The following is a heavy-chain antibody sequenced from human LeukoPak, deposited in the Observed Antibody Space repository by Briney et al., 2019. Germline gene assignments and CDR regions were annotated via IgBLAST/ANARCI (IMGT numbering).Heavy chain of an antibody. D-gene: IGHD1-1*01. CDR1: GFTFNDYL. Sequence: GGSLRLSCAASGFTFNDYLMTWIRQAPGKGLEWVSYISSSGSTKYHADYVKGRFTISRDNAKNSLYLQMNSLRAEDTAVYYCARDTTVDTTPYDAFDIWGQGTMVTVSS. CDR2: ISSSGSTK. CDR3: ARDTTVDTTPYDAFDI. V-gene: IGHV3-11*04. J-gene: IGHJ3*02.